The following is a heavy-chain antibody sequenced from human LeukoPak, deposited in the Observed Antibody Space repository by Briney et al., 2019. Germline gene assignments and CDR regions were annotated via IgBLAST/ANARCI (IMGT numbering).Heavy chain of an antibody. J-gene: IGHJ4*02. CDR2: INHSGST. D-gene: IGHD1-26*01. CDR1: GGSFSGYY. Sequence: TSETLSLTCAVYGGSFSGYYWSWIRQPPGKGLEWIGEINHSGSTNYNPSLKSRVTISVDTSKNQFSLKLSSVTAADTAVYYCARWGVGAVDYWGQGTLVTVSS. V-gene: IGHV4-34*01. CDR3: ARWGVGAVDY.